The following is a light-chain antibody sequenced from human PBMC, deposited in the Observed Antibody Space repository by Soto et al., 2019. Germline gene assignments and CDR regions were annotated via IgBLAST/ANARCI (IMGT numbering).Light chain of an antibody. CDR3: CSYAGSYTSYV. J-gene: IGLJ1*01. V-gene: IGLV2-11*01. CDR1: SSDFGGYNY. CDR2: DVS. Sequence: QSALTQPRSVSGSPGQSGTISCTGTSSDFGGYNYVSWYQQHPGKDPKLMIYDVSKRPSGVPDRFSGSKSGNTASLTISGLQAEDEADYYCCSYAGSYTSYVFGTGTKVTVL.